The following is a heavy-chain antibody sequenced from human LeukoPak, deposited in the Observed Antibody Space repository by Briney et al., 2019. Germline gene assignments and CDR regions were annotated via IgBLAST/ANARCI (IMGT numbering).Heavy chain of an antibody. J-gene: IGHJ4*02. D-gene: IGHD3-22*01. V-gene: IGHV4-4*07. Sequence: SETLSLTCTVSGGSISSYYWSWIRQPAGKGLEWIGRIYSSGSTNYNPSLKSRVTMSVDTSKNQFSLKLSSVTAADTAVYYRARDVGSGYYHNFDHWGQGTLVTVPS. CDR2: IYSSGST. CDR3: ARDVGSGYYHNFDH. CDR1: GGSISSYY.